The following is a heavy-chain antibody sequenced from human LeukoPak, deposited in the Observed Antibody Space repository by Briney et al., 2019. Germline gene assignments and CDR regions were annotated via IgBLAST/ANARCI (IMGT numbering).Heavy chain of an antibody. J-gene: IGHJ6*02. CDR1: GFTFSSYA. V-gene: IGHV3-23*01. Sequence: GGSLRLSCAASGFTFSSYAMSWVRQAPGKGLEWVSAISGSGGSIYYADSVQGRFTISRDNSKKTLYLQMNSLRVEDTAVYYCAREGGYDYPYYGMDVWGQGTTVTVSS. CDR2: ISGSGGSI. D-gene: IGHD5-12*01. CDR3: AREGGYDYPYYGMDV.